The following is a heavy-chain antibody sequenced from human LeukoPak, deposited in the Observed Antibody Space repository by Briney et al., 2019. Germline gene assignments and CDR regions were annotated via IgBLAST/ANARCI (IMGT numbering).Heavy chain of an antibody. CDR3: STDPRLLTY. CDR2: ISPSSHDI. J-gene: IGHJ4*01. D-gene: IGHD2-8*01. Sequence: PGGSLRLSCVVSGFSFSDSYMTWLRQTPGKGLESLAYISPSSHDIYYADSVKGRFTISRDNARTSLYLQMNSLGPDDTALYYCSTDPRLLTYWGHGTLDTVSS. CDR1: GFSFSDSY. V-gene: IGHV3-11*01.